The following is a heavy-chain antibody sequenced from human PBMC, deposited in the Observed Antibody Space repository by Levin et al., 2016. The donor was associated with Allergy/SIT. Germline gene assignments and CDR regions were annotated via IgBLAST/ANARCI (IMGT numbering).Heavy chain of an antibody. CDR3: ARTYDSSGYYYDY. CDR2: INSDGSST. J-gene: IGHJ4*02. Sequence: GESLKISCAASGFTFSSYWMHWVRQAPGKGLVWVSRINSDGSSTSYADSVKGRSTISRDNAKNTLYLQMNSLRAEDTAVYYCARTYDSSGYYYDYWGQGTLVTVSS. V-gene: IGHV3-74*01. CDR1: GFTFSSYW. D-gene: IGHD3-22*01.